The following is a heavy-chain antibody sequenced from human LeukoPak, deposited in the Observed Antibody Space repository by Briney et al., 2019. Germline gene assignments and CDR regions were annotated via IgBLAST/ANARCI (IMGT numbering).Heavy chain of an antibody. Sequence: SETLSLTCTVSGGSISSSAYYWGWIRQPPGKGLEWIGNIFYSGSTYYNPSLKSRVTISVDTSKNQFSLKLSSVTAADTAVYYCARRGSSGYSGGYYFDYWGQGTLVTVSS. J-gene: IGHJ4*02. CDR2: IFYSGST. D-gene: IGHD3-22*01. CDR3: ARRGSSGYSGGYYFDY. CDR1: GGSISSSAYY. V-gene: IGHV4-39*07.